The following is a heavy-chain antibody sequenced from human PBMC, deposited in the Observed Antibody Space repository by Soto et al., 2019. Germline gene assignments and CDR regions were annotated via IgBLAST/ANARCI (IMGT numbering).Heavy chain of an antibody. CDR2: IYYSGST. Sequence: SETLSLTCTVSGGSISSSSYYWGWIRQPPGKGLEWIGSIYYSGSTYYNPSLKSRVTISVDTSKNQFSLKLCSVTAADTAVYYCARPSGSYLYYFDYWGQGTLVTVSS. J-gene: IGHJ4*02. CDR3: ARPSGSYLYYFDY. V-gene: IGHV4-39*01. D-gene: IGHD1-26*01. CDR1: GGSISSSSYY.